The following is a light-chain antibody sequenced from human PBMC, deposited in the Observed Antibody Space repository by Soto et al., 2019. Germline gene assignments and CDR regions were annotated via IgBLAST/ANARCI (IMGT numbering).Light chain of an antibody. CDR1: QIVSSN. Sequence: EIVMTQSPATLSVSPGEIATPSCSASQIVSSNLAWHQQKPGQAPRILMYDASNRATGIPARFSGSGSGTDITLTISSLEPEDFAVYYCQQRSNWPIITFGQGTRLRL. J-gene: IGKJ5*01. CDR2: DAS. V-gene: IGKV3-11*01. CDR3: QQRSNWPIIT.